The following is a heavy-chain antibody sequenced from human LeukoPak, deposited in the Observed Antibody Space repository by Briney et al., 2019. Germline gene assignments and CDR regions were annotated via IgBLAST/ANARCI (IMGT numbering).Heavy chain of an antibody. CDR2: ISAYNGNT. CDR3: AREGLYFDWLSHAFDI. V-gene: IGHV1-18*01. J-gene: IGHJ3*02. CDR1: GYTFTSYG. Sequence: GASVKVSCKASGYTFTSYGISWVRQAPGQGLEWMGWISAYNGNTNYAQKFQGRVTMTRDTSTSTVYMELSSLRSEDTAVYYCAREGLYFDWLSHAFDIWGQGTMVTVSS. D-gene: IGHD3-9*01.